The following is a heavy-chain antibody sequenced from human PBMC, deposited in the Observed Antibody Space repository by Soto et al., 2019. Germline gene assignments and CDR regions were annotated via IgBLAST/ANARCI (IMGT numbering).Heavy chain of an antibody. V-gene: IGHV3-23*01. J-gene: IGHJ4*02. CDR2: ISGSGGST. CDR3: AKDERGYCSGGSCYSFSAGDY. CDR1: GFTFSSYA. D-gene: IGHD2-15*01. Sequence: GGSLRLSCAASGFTFSSYAMSWVRQAPGKGLEWVSAISGSGGSTYYADSVKGRFTISRDNSKNTLYLQMNSLRAEDTAVYYCAKDERGYCSGGSCYSFSAGDYWGQGTLVTVS.